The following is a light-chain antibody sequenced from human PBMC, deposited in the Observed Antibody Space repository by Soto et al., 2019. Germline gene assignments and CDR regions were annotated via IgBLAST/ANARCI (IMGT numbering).Light chain of an antibody. Sequence: QSALTQPASVSGSPGQSITISCTGISSDGDDYKDVSWYQQHPGKAPKLMIYEVTYRPSGVSNRFSGSKSGNTASLTISGLQAEDEADYYCSSYPSTTTVFGTGTKVTVL. CDR3: SSYPSTTTV. CDR2: EVT. CDR1: SSDGDDYKD. J-gene: IGLJ1*01. V-gene: IGLV2-14*01.